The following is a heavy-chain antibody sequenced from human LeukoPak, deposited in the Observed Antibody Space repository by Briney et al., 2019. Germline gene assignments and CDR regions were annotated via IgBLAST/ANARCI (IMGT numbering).Heavy chain of an antibody. Sequence: HPGGSLRLSCAASGFTFSSYAMSWVRQAPGKGLEWVSAISGSGGSTYYADSVKGRFTISRDNSKNTLYLQMNSLRAEDTAVYYCAKALGVGDYVLSNWFDPWGQGTLVTVSS. CDR1: GFTFSSYA. CDR2: ISGSGGST. J-gene: IGHJ5*02. CDR3: AKALGVGDYVLSNWFDP. V-gene: IGHV3-23*01. D-gene: IGHD4-17*01.